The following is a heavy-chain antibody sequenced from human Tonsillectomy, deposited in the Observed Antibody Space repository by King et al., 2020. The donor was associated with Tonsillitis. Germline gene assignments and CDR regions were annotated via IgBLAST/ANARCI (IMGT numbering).Heavy chain of an antibody. D-gene: IGHD1-14*01. CDR3: AREEPYYFDY. J-gene: IGHJ4*02. V-gene: IGHV3-48*03. CDR2: ISSSGSTI. Sequence: VQLVESGGGLVQPGGSLRLSCAASGSTFSSYEMNWVRQAPGKGLEWVSYISSSGSTIYYADSVKGRFTISRDNAKNSLYLQMNSLRAEDTAVYYCAREEPYYFDYWGQGTLVTVSS. CDR1: GSTFSSYE.